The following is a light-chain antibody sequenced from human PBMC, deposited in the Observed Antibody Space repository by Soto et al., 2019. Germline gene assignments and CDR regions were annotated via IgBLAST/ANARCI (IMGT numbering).Light chain of an antibody. CDR2: AAS. J-gene: IGKJ4*01. V-gene: IGKV3-20*01. CDR3: QQYATYPLT. Sequence: EIVVTQSPDTLSLSPGEGAALSCRASQSLSSSYLAWYQQRPGQAPRLLIYAASNRAAGIPDRFSGSGSGTDFTLTISRLEPEDFALYYCQQYATYPLTFGGGTKVDIK. CDR1: QSLSSSY.